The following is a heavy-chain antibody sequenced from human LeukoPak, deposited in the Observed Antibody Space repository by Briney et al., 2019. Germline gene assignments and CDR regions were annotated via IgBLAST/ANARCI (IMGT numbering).Heavy chain of an antibody. CDR2: IYPDDSDA. CDR1: GYSFSNYW. D-gene: IGHD6-13*01. J-gene: IGHJ4*02. V-gene: IGHV5-51*01. Sequence: GESLKISCKASGYSFSNYWIGWVRQMPGKGLEWMGIIYPDDSDARHSPSFQGQVTISADKSISTAYLQWSSLKASDTAMYFCARPDSSSWHFDYWGQGTLVTVSS. CDR3: ARPDSSSWHFDY.